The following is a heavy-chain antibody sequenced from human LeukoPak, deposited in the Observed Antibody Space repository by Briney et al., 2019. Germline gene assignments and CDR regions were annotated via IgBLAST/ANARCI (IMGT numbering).Heavy chain of an antibody. D-gene: IGHD6-6*01. CDR3: ARVPEGQLTVDY. J-gene: IGHJ4*02. V-gene: IGHV3-21*01. CDR1: GFTLSSYS. CDR2: ISSSSSYI. Sequence: GGSLRLSCAASGFTLSSYSMNWVRQAPGKGLEWVSSISSSSSYIYYADSVKGRFTISRDNAKNSLYLQMNSLRAEDTAVYYCARVPEGQLTVDYWGQGTLVTVSS.